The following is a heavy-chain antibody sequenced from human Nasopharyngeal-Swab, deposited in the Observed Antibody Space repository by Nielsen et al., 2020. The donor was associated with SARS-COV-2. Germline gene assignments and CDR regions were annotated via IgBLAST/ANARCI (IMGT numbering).Heavy chain of an antibody. Sequence: SETLSLTCVFFGATLHGFPWQWIRQTPGKGLEWIGEINDRGSGNYNPSLRSRVTISAGTPNIQFSLKLNSVTAADTAVYYCARGQDAYYYMDVWGEGTKVTVS. CDR1: GATLHGFP. J-gene: IGHJ6*03. D-gene: IGHD2-15*01. CDR3: ARGQDAYYYMDV. V-gene: IGHV4-34*01. CDR2: INDRGSG.